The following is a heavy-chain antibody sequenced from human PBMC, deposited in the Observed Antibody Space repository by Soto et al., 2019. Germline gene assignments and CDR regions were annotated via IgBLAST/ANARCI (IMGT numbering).Heavy chain of an antibody. J-gene: IGHJ4*02. D-gene: IGHD3-22*01. CDR1: GYTFSNYG. Sequence: AASVKVSCKASGYTFSNYGVSWVRQAPGQGLEWMGWISAYNGDTNYAQKLQGRVTMTTDTSTSTAYMELRSLRSDDTAVYYCAIWFYYDSSGYENLDYWRQGTQVTVSS. V-gene: IGHV1-18*04. CDR3: AIWFYYDSSGYENLDY. CDR2: ISAYNGDT.